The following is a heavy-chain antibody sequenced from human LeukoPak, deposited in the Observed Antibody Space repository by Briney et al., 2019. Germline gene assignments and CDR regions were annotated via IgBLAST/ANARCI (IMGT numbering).Heavy chain of an antibody. Sequence: GGSLRLSCAASGFTFSDYSMNWVRQAPGRGLEWISYIGIDSGNTNYADSVKGRFTISGDKAKNSLYLQMNSLRVGDTAVYYCARDYKYAFDNWGQGTLVTVSS. CDR2: IGIDSGNT. CDR3: ARDYKYAFDN. J-gene: IGHJ4*02. D-gene: IGHD5-24*01. V-gene: IGHV3-48*01. CDR1: GFTFSDYS.